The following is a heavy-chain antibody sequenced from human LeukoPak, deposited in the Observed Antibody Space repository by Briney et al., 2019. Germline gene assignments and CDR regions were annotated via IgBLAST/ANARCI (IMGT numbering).Heavy chain of an antibody. CDR3: GRHAPYSNYDL. Sequence: SETLFLTCSVSGGSISGDGYHWGWIRRPPGKGLEWIGSVHYTGSTCYKPSLKSRVTIDVDTSKNQFSLRLSSVTAADTAMYYCGRHAPYSNYDLWGQGTLVTVSS. D-gene: IGHD2/OR15-2a*01. CDR2: VHYTGST. CDR1: GGSISGDGYH. J-gene: IGHJ5*02. V-gene: IGHV4-39*01.